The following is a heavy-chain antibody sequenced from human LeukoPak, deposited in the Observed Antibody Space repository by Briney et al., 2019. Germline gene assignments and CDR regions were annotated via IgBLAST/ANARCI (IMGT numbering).Heavy chain of an antibody. CDR2: IIPIFGRA. J-gene: IGHJ6*02. D-gene: IGHD5-12*01. V-gene: IGHV1-69*13. CDR1: GGTFSTYA. CDR3: ARGLGWLRDSGYYYGLDV. Sequence: ASVKVSCKASGGTFSTYAITWVRQAPGQGLEWMGGIIPIFGRANYAQMFQGRITITADDSTSTAYMELSSLRSEDTAVYYCARGLGWLRDSGYYYGLDVWGQGATVTVSS.